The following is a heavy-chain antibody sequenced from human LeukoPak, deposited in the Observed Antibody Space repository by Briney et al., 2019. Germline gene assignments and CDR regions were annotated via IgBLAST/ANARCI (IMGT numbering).Heavy chain of an antibody. CDR2: IWYDGSNK. D-gene: IGHD3-10*01. CDR3: ARDKLGRGVTTATIDY. CDR1: GFTFSSYG. J-gene: IGHJ4*02. V-gene: IGHV3-33*01. Sequence: GGSLRLSCAASGFTFSSYGMHWVRQAPGKGLEWVAVIWYDGSNKYYADSVKGRFTISRDNSKNTLYLQMNSLRAEDTAVYYCARDKLGRGVTTATIDYWGQGTLVTVSS.